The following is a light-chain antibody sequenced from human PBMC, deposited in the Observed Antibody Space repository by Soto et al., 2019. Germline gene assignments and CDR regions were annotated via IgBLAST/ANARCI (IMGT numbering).Light chain of an antibody. CDR1: QDINNY. V-gene: IGKV1-33*01. J-gene: IGKJ3*01. CDR2: DAS. Sequence: DIQMTQSPSSLSASVGDRVTITCQASQDINNYLNWYQQKPGKAPKLLIYDASNLETGVPSRFSGSGSATDFTFTISSLQPEDIATYYCQQYDNLPFTFGPGTKVDIK. CDR3: QQYDNLPFT.